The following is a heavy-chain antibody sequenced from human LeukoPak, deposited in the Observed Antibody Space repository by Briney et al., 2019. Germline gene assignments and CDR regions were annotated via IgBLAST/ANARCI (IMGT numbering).Heavy chain of an antibody. D-gene: IGHD2-15*01. V-gene: IGHV3-30-3*01. J-gene: IGHJ4*02. CDR3: AKDRNIVVVVAATDYFDY. CDR2: ISYDGSNK. CDR1: GFTFSNYA. Sequence: PGGSLRLSCAASGFTFSNYAMHWVRQAPGKGLEWVAVISYDGSNKYYADPVKGRFTISRDNSKNTLYLQMNSLRAEDTAVYYCAKDRNIVVVVAATDYFDYWGQGTLVTVSS.